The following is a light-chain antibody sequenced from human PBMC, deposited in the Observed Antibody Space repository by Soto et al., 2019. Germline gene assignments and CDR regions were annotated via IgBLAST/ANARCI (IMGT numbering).Light chain of an antibody. CDR2: GSS. Sequence: EIVLTQSPGTLSLSPGERATVSCRASQSASSSYFAWYQQKPGQAPRLLISGSSNRATGIPDRLSGSGSGTDFTFTISWLEPEVFAVYYCQHYARSVGTFGQWIRVES. CDR1: QSASSSY. V-gene: IGKV3-20*01. CDR3: QHYARSVGT. J-gene: IGKJ1*01.